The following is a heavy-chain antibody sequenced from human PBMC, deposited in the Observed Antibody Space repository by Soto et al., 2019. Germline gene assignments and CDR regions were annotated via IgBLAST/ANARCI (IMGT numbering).Heavy chain of an antibody. J-gene: IGHJ4*02. CDR2: IIPFFGTA. Sequence: SVKVSCKTSGGTLSTFGISWVRQAPGQGLEWMGGIIPFFGTAEYSQKFEDRITITADESTNTVYMDLRSLTSEDTAIYYCARTAPMDAGDKYYYDFWGQGALVTVSS. CDR3: ARTAPMDAGDKYYYDF. D-gene: IGHD3-16*01. V-gene: IGHV1-69*13. CDR1: GGTLSTFG.